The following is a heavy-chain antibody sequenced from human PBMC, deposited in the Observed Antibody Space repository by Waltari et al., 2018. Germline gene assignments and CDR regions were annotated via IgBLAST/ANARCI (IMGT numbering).Heavy chain of an antibody. V-gene: IGHV3-23*01. CDR3: AKGYNSGWWGVDY. CDR1: GFTFSSYA. Sequence: EMQLLESGGVLVQPGGSLRLSCAASGFTFSSYAMSWLRQAPGKGLEWVSGISASGASTYYTDSVRGRFTISRDNSKNTLYLQMNSLRAEDTAVYYCAKGYNSGWWGVDYWGQGTLVSVPS. CDR2: ISASGAST. J-gene: IGHJ4*02. D-gene: IGHD6-19*01.